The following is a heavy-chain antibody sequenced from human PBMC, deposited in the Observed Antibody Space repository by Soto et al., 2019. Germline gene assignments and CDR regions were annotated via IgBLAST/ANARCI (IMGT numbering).Heavy chain of an antibody. J-gene: IGHJ6*02. CDR1: GYTFTSYA. V-gene: IGHV1-3*01. CDR3: AREGLVIIPTTVNSDSYYYAMDV. Sequence: ASVKVSCKASGYTFTSYAMHWVRQAPGQRLEWMGWINAGNGNTKYSQKFQGRVTITRDTSASTAYMELSSLRSEDTAVYYCAREGLVIIPTTVNSDSYYYAMDVWGQGTTVTVSS. CDR2: INAGNGNT. D-gene: IGHD3-10*01.